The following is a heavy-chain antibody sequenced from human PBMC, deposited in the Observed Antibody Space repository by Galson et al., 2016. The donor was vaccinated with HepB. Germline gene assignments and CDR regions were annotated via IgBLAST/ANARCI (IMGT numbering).Heavy chain of an antibody. Sequence: SLRLSCAAPGFTFSSFWMTWVRQAPGKGLEWVANIKEDGSDTYYVDSVRGRFTVSRDNAKKSLSLQMSSLRAEDTAVYYCARDLSQYDFLTGYYAYYGMDVWGQGTTVTVSS. D-gene: IGHD3-9*01. CDR2: IKEDGSDT. CDR1: GFTFSSFW. CDR3: ARDLSQYDFLTGYYAYYGMDV. V-gene: IGHV3-7*01. J-gene: IGHJ6*02.